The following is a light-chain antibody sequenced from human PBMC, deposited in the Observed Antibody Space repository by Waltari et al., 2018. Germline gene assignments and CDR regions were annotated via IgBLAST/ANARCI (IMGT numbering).Light chain of an antibody. CDR3: ASLGDSLNGMV. V-gene: IGLV1-44*01. Sequence: QTLLTQPPSVSGTPGQTVSISCSGGNSNIRSNPVNWYQRLPGAAPKLLRFINAERPSGVPARFAGSECGISASLTIRGLRSEDEADDYCASLGDSLNGMVFGGGTKLTVL. CDR1: NSNIRSNP. CDR2: INA. J-gene: IGLJ2*01.